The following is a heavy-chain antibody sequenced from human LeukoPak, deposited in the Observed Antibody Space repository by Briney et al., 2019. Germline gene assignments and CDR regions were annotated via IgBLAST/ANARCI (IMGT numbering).Heavy chain of an antibody. CDR1: GFTFSSYW. J-gene: IGHJ6*04. CDR2: IRYDGSNK. V-gene: IGHV3-30*02. CDR3: AKEIEWFGELSPDV. Sequence: PGGSLRLSCAASGFTFSSYWMSWVRQAPDKGLEWVAFIRYDGSNKYYADSVKGRFTISRDNSKNTLCLQMNSLRAEDTAVYYCAKEIEWFGELSPDVWGKGTTVTVSS. D-gene: IGHD3-10*01.